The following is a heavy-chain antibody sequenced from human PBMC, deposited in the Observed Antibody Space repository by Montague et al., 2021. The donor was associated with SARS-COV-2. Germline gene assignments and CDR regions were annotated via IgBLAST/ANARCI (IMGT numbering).Heavy chain of an antibody. J-gene: IGHJ4*02. Sequence: SLSLSFAASGFPFSSYWMHWVRQAPGKGLVWVSCINSDGSITTYADSVKGRFAISRDNAKSTVYMQMNSLRAEDTAVYYCVRPPRGGYNYPFDYWGLGTLVTVSS. CDR2: INSDGSIT. V-gene: IGHV3-74*01. CDR1: GFPFSSYW. D-gene: IGHD5-24*01. CDR3: VRPPRGGYNYPFDY.